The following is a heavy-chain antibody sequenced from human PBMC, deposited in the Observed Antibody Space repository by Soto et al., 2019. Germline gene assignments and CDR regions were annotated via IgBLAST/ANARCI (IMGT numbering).Heavy chain of an antibody. CDR2: ISAYNGNT. V-gene: IGHV1-18*01. D-gene: IGHD3-9*01. Sequence: GPSVKVSCRASGYTFTSYGISWVRQAPGQGLEWMGWISAYNGNTNYAQKLQGRVTMTTDTSTSTAYMELRSLRSDDTAVYYCARTVVNILTGSRIDYWGQGTLVTVSS. CDR1: GYTFTSYG. CDR3: ARTVVNILTGSRIDY. J-gene: IGHJ4*02.